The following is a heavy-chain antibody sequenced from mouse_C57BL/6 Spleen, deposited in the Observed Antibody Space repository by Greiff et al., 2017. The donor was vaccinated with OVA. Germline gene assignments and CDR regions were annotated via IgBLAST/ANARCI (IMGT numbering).Heavy chain of an antibody. CDR1: GYTFTSYW. D-gene: IGHD1-1*01. CDR3: ARDYYGSSYSRNYFDY. CDR2: IHPNSGST. V-gene: IGHV1-64*01. Sequence: QVQLQQPGAELVKPGASVKLSCKASGYTFTSYWMHWVKQRPGPGLEWIGMIHPNSGSTNYNEKFKSKATLTVDKSSSTAYMQLSSLTSEDSAVYYCARDYYGSSYSRNYFDYWGQGTTLTVSS. J-gene: IGHJ2*01.